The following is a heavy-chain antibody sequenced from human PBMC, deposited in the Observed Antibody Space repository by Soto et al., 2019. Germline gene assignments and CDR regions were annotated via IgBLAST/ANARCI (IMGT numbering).Heavy chain of an antibody. CDR3: VRDSLMRTS. CDR1: GFTFSSYM. CDR2: ISTGSSYI. J-gene: IGHJ5*02. V-gene: IGHV3-21*01. Sequence: GWSLRLSCAGSGFTFSSYMMNWVRQAPGKGLEWVASISTGSSYIYYADALKGRFTISRDDAKTSVYLQMNSLRDEDTGVYYCVRDSLMRTSWGQGTRVTGSS. D-gene: IGHD2-8*01.